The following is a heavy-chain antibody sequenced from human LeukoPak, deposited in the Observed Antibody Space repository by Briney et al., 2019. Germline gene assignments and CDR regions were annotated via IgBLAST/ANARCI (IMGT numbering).Heavy chain of an antibody. CDR2: IYTSGST. Sequence: SETLSLTCTVSGGSISSYYRSWIRQPAGKGLEWIGRIYTSGSTTYNPSLKSRVTMLVGASKNQFSLKLSSVTAADTAVYYCERAGNYGIVTGYYNWFDPWGQGTLVTVSS. CDR3: ERAGNYGIVTGYYNWFDP. CDR1: GGSISSYY. D-gene: IGHD3-9*01. V-gene: IGHV4-4*07. J-gene: IGHJ5*02.